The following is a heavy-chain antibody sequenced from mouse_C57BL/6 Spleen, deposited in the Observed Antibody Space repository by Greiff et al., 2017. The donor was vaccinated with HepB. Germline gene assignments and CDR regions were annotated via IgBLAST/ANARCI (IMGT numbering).Heavy chain of an antibody. J-gene: IGHJ4*01. Sequence: EVQLQQSGAELVRPGASVKLSCTASGFNITDYYMHWVKQRPEQGLEWIGRIDPEDGDTDYSPKFQGKATMTADTSSNTAYLHLSSLTSDDTAVYYCYYYGSRRYAMDYWGQGTSVTVSS. V-gene: IGHV14-1*01. D-gene: IGHD1-1*01. CDR1: GFNITDYY. CDR3: YYYGSRRYAMDY. CDR2: IDPEDGDT.